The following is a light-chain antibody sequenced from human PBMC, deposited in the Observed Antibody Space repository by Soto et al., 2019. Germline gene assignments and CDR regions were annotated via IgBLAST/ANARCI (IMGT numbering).Light chain of an antibody. CDR1: ERISTW. CDR3: QQYSRLWS. CDR2: GAS. J-gene: IGKJ1*01. V-gene: IGKV1-5*03. Sequence: GDRVTITCRASERISTWVAWYQQKPGKAPKLLIYGASSLESGVPPRFSGDGSETEFTLTISSLQRDDFGTYYCQQYSRLWSFGHGTKVEIE.